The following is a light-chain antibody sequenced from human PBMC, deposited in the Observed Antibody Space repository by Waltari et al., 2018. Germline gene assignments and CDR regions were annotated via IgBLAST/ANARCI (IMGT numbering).Light chain of an antibody. J-gene: IGKJ1*01. V-gene: IGKV1-8*01. CDR1: QGISSY. CDR3: QQYYSYPPVT. Sequence: AIRMTPSPSSLSASTGDRVTITCRASQGISSYLAWYQQKPGKAPKLLIYAASTLQSGVPSRFSGSGSGTDFTLTISCLQSEDFATYYCQQYYSYPPVTFGQGTKVEIK. CDR2: AAS.